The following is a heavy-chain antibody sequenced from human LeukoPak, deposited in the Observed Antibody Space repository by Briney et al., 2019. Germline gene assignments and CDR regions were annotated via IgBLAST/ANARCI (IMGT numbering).Heavy chain of an antibody. CDR3: ARDPGIAAAGNPYYFDY. CDR1: GGSISSGGYY. V-gene: IGHV4-31*03. J-gene: IGHJ4*02. CDR2: IYYSGST. Sequence: SETLSLTCTVSGGSISSGGYYWSWIRQHPGKGLEWIGYIYYSGSTYYNPSLKSRVTISVDTSKNQFSLKLSSVTAADTAVYYCARDPGIAAAGNPYYFDYWGQGTLVTVSS. D-gene: IGHD6-13*01.